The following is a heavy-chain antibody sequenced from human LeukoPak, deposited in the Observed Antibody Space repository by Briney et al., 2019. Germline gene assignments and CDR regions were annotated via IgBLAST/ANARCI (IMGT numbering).Heavy chain of an antibody. V-gene: IGHV3-49*04. D-gene: IGHD5-24*01. J-gene: IGHJ6*02. CDR1: GFTFGDYS. CDR2: IRRQSYGETT. Sequence: GGSLRLSCTASGFTFGDYSMTWVRQAPGKGLEWVGFIRRQSYGETTDYAASVSGRFTISRDDSKTIAYLQMNSLKTEDTAVYFCTRAEIVTILSHYGVDVWGQGTTVTVSS. CDR3: TRAEIVTILSHYGVDV.